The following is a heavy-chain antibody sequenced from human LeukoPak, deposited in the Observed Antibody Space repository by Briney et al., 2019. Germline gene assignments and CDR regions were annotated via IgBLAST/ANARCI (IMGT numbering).Heavy chain of an antibody. Sequence: SETLSLTCTVSGGSISSYYWSWIRQPPGKGLEWIGYIYYSGSTNYNPSLKSRVTISVDTSKNQFSPKLSSVTAADTAVYYCARDSGAAGTDYWGQGTLVTVSS. CDR3: ARDSGAAGTDY. CDR1: GGSISSYY. J-gene: IGHJ4*02. D-gene: IGHD6-13*01. CDR2: IYYSGST. V-gene: IGHV4-59*01.